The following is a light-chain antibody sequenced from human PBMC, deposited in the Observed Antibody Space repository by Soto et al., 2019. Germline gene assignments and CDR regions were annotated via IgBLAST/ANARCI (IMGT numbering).Light chain of an antibody. CDR1: QSVSRN. CDR2: GAS. J-gene: IGKJ3*01. V-gene: IGKV3-11*01. Sequence: EVVLTQSPATLSVSPGDRATLSCRASQSVSRNLAWYQQKPGQAPRLLIYGASTRATGVPARFSGSGSGTDFTLTISSLEPEDFAVYYCQQRSNWPPLFTFGPGTKVDIK. CDR3: QQRSNWPPLFT.